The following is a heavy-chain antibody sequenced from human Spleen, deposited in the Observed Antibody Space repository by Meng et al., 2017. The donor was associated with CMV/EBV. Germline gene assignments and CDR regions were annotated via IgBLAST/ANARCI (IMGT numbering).Heavy chain of an antibody. Sequence: QGQLQQWAAGLLKPSETLSPTCAVYGGSFSGYYWSWIRQPPGKGLEWIGEINHSGSTNYNPSLKSRVTISVDTSKNQFSLKLSSVTAADTAVYYCARDLEPMYYDFWSGYSIPDDYWGQGTLVTVSS. D-gene: IGHD3-3*01. CDR1: GGSFSGYY. V-gene: IGHV4-34*01. CDR2: INHSGST. J-gene: IGHJ4*02. CDR3: ARDLEPMYYDFWSGYSIPDDY.